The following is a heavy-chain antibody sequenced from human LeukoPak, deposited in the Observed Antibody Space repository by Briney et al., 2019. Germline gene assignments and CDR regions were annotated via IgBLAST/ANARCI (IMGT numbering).Heavy chain of an antibody. D-gene: IGHD3-10*01. CDR1: GFTFSDYY. J-gene: IGHJ6*02. CDR3: AKSGGLSGSGRLGMDV. V-gene: IGHV3-23*01. CDR2: ISGSGGST. Sequence: GGSLRLSCAASGFTFSDYYMSWIRQAPGKGLEWVSAISGSGGSTYYADSVKGRFTISRDNSINTLYLQMSSLRAEDAAVYYCAKSGGLSGSGRLGMDVWGQGTTVTVSS.